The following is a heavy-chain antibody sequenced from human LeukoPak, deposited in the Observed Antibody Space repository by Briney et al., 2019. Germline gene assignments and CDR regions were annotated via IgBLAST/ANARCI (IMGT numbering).Heavy chain of an antibody. CDR2: IYYSGST. CDR1: GGSISSSSYY. J-gene: IGHJ6*02. V-gene: IGHV4-39*07. D-gene: IGHD4-17*01. Sequence: PSETLSLTCTVSGGSISSSSYYWGWIRQPPGKGLEWIGSIYYSGSTYYNPSLKSRVTISVDTSKNQFSLKLSSVTAADTAVYYCARVSLDYGDYVYYYYYGMDVWGQGTTVTVSS. CDR3: ARVSLDYGDYVYYYYYGMDV.